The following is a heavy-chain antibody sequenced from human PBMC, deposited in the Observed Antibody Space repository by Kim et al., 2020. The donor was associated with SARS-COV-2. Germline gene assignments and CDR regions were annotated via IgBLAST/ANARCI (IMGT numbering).Heavy chain of an antibody. J-gene: IGHJ2*01. D-gene: IGHD6-19*01. CDR3: ARPLAVAGTPKSWYFDL. V-gene: IGHV4-39*01. Sequence: LKSRVTISVDTSNNQCSLKLSSVTAADTAVYYCARPLAVAGTPKSWYFDLWGRGTLVTVSS.